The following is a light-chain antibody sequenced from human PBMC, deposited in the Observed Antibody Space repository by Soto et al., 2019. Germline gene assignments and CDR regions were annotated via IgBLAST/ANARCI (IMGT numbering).Light chain of an antibody. CDR1: QSINNY. V-gene: IGKV3-11*01. Sequence: EIVLTQSPVTLSWSPGEGATLSFMASQSINNYLAWYQQKPGQAPRLLIYDASNRATGIPARFSGSGSGTDFTLTISSLEPEDFAVYYCQQRFNWQVTFGQGTRLEIK. J-gene: IGKJ5*01. CDR3: QQRFNWQVT. CDR2: DAS.